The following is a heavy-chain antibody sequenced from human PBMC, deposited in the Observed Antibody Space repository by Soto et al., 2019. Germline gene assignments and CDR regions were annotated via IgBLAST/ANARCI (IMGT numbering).Heavy chain of an antibody. CDR3: ARVDHRGYFAILTDY. J-gene: IGHJ4*02. D-gene: IGHD3-9*01. Sequence: TLSLTCTVSGDSLSSGGHYWSWIRQHPGKGLEWIGHIYDSVNTYYGPSLRSRVTISADMSKNQFSLNLRSVTAADTAVYYCARVDHRGYFAILTDYWGQGTLVTVSS. CDR1: GDSLSSGGHY. CDR2: IYDSVNT. V-gene: IGHV4-31*03.